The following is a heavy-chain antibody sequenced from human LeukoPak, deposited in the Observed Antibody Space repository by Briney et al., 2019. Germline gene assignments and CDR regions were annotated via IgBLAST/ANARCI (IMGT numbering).Heavy chain of an antibody. CDR1: GFTFSDHY. CDR2: TRNKPNNYTT. J-gene: IGHJ4*02. CDR3: ARARTYSGYDWDY. Sequence: GGSLRLSCAASGFTFSDHYMGWVRQAPGKGLEWVGRTRNKPNNYTTEYAASVKGRFTISRDDSKSSLYLQMNSLKTEDTAVYYCARARTYSGYDWDYWGQGTLVTVSS. V-gene: IGHV3-72*01. D-gene: IGHD5-12*01.